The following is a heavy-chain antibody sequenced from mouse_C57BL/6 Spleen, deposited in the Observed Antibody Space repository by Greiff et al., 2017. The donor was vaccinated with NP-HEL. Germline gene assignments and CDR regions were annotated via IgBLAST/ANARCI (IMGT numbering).Heavy chain of an antibody. CDR1: GFNIKNTY. J-gene: IGHJ1*03. D-gene: IGHD1-1*01. V-gene: IGHV14-3*01. CDR3: ARTGGAYGTKSNWYFDV. CDR2: IDPANGNT. Sequence: DVKLQQSVAELVRPGASVKLSCTASGFNIKNTYMHWVKQRPEQGLEWIGRIDPANGNTKYAPKFQGKATITADTSSNTAYLQLSSLTSEDTAIYYCARTGGAYGTKSNWYFDVWGTGTTVTVSS.